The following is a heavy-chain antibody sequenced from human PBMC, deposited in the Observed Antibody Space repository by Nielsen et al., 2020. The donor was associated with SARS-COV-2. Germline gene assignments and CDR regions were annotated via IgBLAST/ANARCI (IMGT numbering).Heavy chain of an antibody. V-gene: IGHV3-9*01. CDR2: ISWNSGSI. D-gene: IGHD1-26*01. J-gene: IGHJ4*02. CDR3: AKDMGGSYWDDYFDY. CDR1: GFTFDDYA. Sequence: SLKISCAASGFTFDDYAMHWVRQAPGKGLEWVSGISWNSGSIGYADSVKGRFTVSRDNAKNSLYLQMNSLRAEDTALYYCAKDMGGSYWDDYFDYWGQGTLVTVSS.